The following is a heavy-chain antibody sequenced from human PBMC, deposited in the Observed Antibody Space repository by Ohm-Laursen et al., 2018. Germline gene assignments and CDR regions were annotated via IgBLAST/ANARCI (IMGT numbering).Heavy chain of an antibody. Sequence: SLRLSCSASGFTFSSYWMHWVRQAPGKGLVWVSRINSDESSTSYADSVKGRFTISRDNAKNTLYLQMNSLRAEDTAVYYCARGITTILTGYYDAFDIWGQGTMVTVSS. J-gene: IGHJ3*02. D-gene: IGHD3-9*01. CDR1: GFTFSSYW. CDR2: INSDESST. V-gene: IGHV3-74*01. CDR3: ARGITTILTGYYDAFDI.